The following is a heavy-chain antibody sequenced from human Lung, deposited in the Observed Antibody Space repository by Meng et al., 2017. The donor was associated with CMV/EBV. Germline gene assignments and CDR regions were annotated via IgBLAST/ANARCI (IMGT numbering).Heavy chain of an antibody. V-gene: IGHV4-59*01. Sequence: GSLRLXCTVSGGSISSYYWSWIRQPPGQGLEWNGYNYYSGSTNYNPSLTSRVTISVDTSKNQFSLKLSSVTAADTAVYYCARAGYDDFWSGYSYYYYYGMDVWGQGTTVTFSS. CDR3: ARAGYDDFWSGYSYYYYYGMDV. CDR1: GGSISSYY. J-gene: IGHJ6*01. CDR2: NYYSGST. D-gene: IGHD3-3*01.